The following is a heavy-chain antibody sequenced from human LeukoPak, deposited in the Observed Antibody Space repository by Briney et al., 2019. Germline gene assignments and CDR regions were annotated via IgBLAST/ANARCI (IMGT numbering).Heavy chain of an antibody. CDR3: ARIRRVGATLYYFDY. D-gene: IGHD1-26*01. CDR1: DGSISTYY. J-gene: IGHJ4*02. Sequence: SETLSLTCTVSDGSISTYYWSWIRQPPGKGLEWIGYIYHSGSTNYNPSLKSRVTMSEDTSKSQFSLNLNSVTAADTAVYYCARIRRVGATLYYFDYWGQGTLVTVSS. CDR2: IYHSGST. V-gene: IGHV4-59*01.